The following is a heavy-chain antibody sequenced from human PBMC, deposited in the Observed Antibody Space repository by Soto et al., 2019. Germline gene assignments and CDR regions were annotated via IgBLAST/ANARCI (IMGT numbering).Heavy chain of an antibody. CDR2: INPNSGGT. D-gene: IGHD2-21*01. CDR1: GYTFTGYY. CDR3: ARVISSRYYYYGMDV. Sequence: ASVKVSCKASGYTFTGYYMHWVRQAPGQGLEWTGWINPNSGGTNYAQKFQGRVTMTRDTSISTAYMELSRLRSDDTAVYYCARVISSRYYYYGMDVWGQGTTVTVSS. V-gene: IGHV1-2*02. J-gene: IGHJ6*02.